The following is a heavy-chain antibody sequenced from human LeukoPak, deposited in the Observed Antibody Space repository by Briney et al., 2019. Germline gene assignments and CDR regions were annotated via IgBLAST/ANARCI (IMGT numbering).Heavy chain of an antibody. CDR2: IYPGDSDT. CDR1: EYLFTTYW. J-gene: IGHJ4*02. CDR3: ARCGTIGTGGDY. V-gene: IGHV5-51*01. Sequence: GESLKISFKGSEYLFTTYWIDWVRQMPGKGLEWMGSIYPGDSDTRYSPSFQGQVTISADKSISTDYPQWSSLKASDSAMYYCARCGTIGTGGDYWGQGTLVTVSS. D-gene: IGHD1-1*01.